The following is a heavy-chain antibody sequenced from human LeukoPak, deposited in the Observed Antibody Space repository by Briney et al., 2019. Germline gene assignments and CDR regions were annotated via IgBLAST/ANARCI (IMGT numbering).Heavy chain of an antibody. V-gene: IGHV1-46*01. J-gene: IGHJ4*02. D-gene: IGHD1-26*01. CDR1: GYTFTSYY. CDR2: INPSGGST. Sequence: ASVKVSCKASGYTFTSYYMHWVRQAPGQGLEWMGIINPSGGSTSYAQKFQGRVTMTRDMSTSTAYMELRSLRSDDTAVYYCARGVGAIYNDYWGQGTLVTVSS. CDR3: ARGVGAIYNDY.